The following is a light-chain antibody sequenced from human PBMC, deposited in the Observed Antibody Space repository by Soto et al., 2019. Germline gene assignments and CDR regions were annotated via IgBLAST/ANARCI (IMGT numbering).Light chain of an antibody. Sequence: QSVLTQPPSVSGAPGQRVIVSCTGSTSNIGAGYDVHWYQQRPETAPKLLIFGTINRPSGVPDRFSGSKSGTSASLAITGLQAEDEGDYYCQSYDSTLSARYVFGTGTKVTVL. CDR2: GTI. V-gene: IGLV1-40*01. J-gene: IGLJ1*01. CDR3: QSYDSTLSARYV. CDR1: TSNIGAGYD.